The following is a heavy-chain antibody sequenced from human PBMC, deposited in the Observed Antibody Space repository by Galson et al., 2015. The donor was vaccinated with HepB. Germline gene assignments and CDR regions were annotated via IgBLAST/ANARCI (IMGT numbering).Heavy chain of an antibody. CDR1: GFTFSSYS. V-gene: IGHV3-21*01. CDR2: ISSSSSYI. J-gene: IGHJ3*02. D-gene: IGHD2-21*02. CDR3: ARDQAVVTATYAFDI. Sequence: SLRLSCAASGFTFSSYSMNWVRQAPGKGLEWVSSISSSSSYIYYADSVKGRYTISRDNAKNSLYLQMNSLRAEDTAVYYCARDQAVVTATYAFDIWGQGTMVTVSS.